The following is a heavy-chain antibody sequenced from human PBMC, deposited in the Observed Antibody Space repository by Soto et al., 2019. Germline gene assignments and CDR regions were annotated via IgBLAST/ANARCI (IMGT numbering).Heavy chain of an antibody. Sequence: QVQLQESGPGLVEPSQTLSLTCTVSGGSISGGGSTWGGIRRHPGKGLEWIGYIHYSGTTYYNPSLKSRLTISVDTSKTQFSLNLSSVTAADTAVYYCARAWTAAAGWANWFDLWGQGTLVTVSS. V-gene: IGHV4-31*03. D-gene: IGHD6-13*01. J-gene: IGHJ5*02. CDR2: IHYSGTT. CDR1: GGSISGGGST. CDR3: ARAWTAAAGWANWFDL.